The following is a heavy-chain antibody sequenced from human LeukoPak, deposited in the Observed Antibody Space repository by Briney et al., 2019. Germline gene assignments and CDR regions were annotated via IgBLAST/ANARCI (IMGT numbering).Heavy chain of an antibody. CDR1: GFTFSSYE. Sequence: GGSLRLSCEASGFTFSSYEMNWVRQAPGKGLEWISYITTTGDRIQYADSVKGRFTISRDNSKNTVFLQMNSLRFEDTALYFCARRWDSSGPIDYWGQGTLVSVSS. CDR3: ARRWDSSGPIDY. D-gene: IGHD3-22*01. CDR2: ITTTGDRI. V-gene: IGHV3-48*03. J-gene: IGHJ4*01.